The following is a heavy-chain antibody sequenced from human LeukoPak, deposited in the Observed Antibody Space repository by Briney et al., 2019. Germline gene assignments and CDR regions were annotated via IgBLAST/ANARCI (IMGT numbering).Heavy chain of an antibody. CDR2: INPNSGGT. Sequence: ASVKVSCKASGYTFTGYYMHWVRQAPGQGLEWMGWINPNSGGTNDAQKFQGRVTMTRGTFISTAYMELSRLRSDDTAVYYCARGSDDFWSGYSPSYWGQGTLVTVSS. CDR1: GYTFTGYY. CDR3: ARGSDDFWSGYSPSY. J-gene: IGHJ4*02. V-gene: IGHV1-2*02. D-gene: IGHD3-3*01.